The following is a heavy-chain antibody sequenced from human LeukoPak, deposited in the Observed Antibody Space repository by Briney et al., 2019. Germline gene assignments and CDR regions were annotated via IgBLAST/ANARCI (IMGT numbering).Heavy chain of an antibody. CDR1: GSTFNDYG. CDR3: AGAHRVTAATWLVV. J-gene: IGHJ4*02. D-gene: IGHD2-15*01. V-gene: IGHV3-20*04. Sequence: GGSLRLPCTASGSTFNDYGLSWVREAPGEVVEGLTDISLNGGSTGYAVSVKGRFTISRDNSKNSLYLQMNSLRPEDTAVYYCAGAHRVTAATWLVVWGQGTLVTVS. CDR2: ISLNGGST.